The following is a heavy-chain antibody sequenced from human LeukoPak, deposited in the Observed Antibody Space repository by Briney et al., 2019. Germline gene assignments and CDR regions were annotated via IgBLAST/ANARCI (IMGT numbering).Heavy chain of an antibody. D-gene: IGHD2-21*01. V-gene: IGHV3-23*01. J-gene: IGHJ4*02. Sequence: GGSLRLSCAASGFTFSTFAMSWGRQAPGKGLEGVSTITRSGAAKYYADSVKGRFTISRDNSKNTLYLQMDSLSAEDTALYYCAKDHPSCGGRDCLLFDNWGQGTLVTVSS. CDR1: GFTFSTFA. CDR2: ITRSGAAK. CDR3: AKDHPSCGGRDCLLFDN.